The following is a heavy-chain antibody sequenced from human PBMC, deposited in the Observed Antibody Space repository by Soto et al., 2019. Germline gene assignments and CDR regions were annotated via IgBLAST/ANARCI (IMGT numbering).Heavy chain of an antibody. CDR3: ARAVSRIHLGELSHHRYYYYYMDV. CDR2: ISSSGSTI. Sequence: GGSLRLSCAASGFTFSDYYMSWIRQAPGKGLEWVSYISSSGSTIYYADSVKGRFTISRDNAKNSLYLQMNSLRAEDTAVYYCARAVSRIHLGELSHHRYYYYYMDVWGKGTTVTVSS. V-gene: IGHV3-11*01. J-gene: IGHJ6*03. CDR1: GFTFSDYY. D-gene: IGHD3-16*02.